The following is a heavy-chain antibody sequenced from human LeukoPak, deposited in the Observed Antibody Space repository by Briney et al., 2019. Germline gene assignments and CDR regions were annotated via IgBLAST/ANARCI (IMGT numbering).Heavy chain of an antibody. D-gene: IGHD2-15*01. CDR2: INHNGNVN. J-gene: IGHJ6*02. V-gene: IGHV3-7*03. CDR3: AGGGGWDV. Sequence: GGSLRLSCAASGFTFSSYWMNWAHQAPGKGLEWVASINHNGNVNYYVDSVKGRFTISRDNAKNLLYLQMSNLRAEDPAVYSCAGGGGWDVWAKGPRSPSP. CDR1: GFTFSSYW.